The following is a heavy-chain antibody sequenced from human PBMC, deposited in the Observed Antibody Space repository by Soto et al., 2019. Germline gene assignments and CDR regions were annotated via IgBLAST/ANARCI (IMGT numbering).Heavy chain of an antibody. CDR2: IKQDGSEK. CDR1: GFTFSSYW. Sequence: PGGSLRLSCAASGFTFSSYWMSWVRQAPGKGLEWVANIKQDGSEKYYVDSVKGRFTISRDNAKNSLYLQMNSLRAEDTAVYYCARDFYCSGGSCSPSENYSKFFSDYMDVWGKGTTVTVSS. CDR3: ARDFYCSGGSCSPSENYSKFFSDYMDV. V-gene: IGHV3-7*01. J-gene: IGHJ6*03. D-gene: IGHD2-15*01.